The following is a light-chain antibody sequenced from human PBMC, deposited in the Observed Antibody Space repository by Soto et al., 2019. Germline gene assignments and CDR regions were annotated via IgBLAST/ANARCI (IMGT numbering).Light chain of an antibody. V-gene: IGKV3-15*01. CDR1: QSVSIN. CDR2: GAS. CDR3: QQYNNWPLT. Sequence: VSPGDRATLSCRASQSVSINLAWYQQKPGQAPXLLISGASTRATGIPARFSGSGSGTEFTLTISSLQSEDFVVYYCQQYNNWPLTFGGGTKVEIK. J-gene: IGKJ4*01.